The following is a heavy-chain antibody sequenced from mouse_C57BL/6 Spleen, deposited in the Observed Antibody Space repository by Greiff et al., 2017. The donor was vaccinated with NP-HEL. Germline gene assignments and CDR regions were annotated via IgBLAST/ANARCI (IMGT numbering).Heavy chain of an antibody. V-gene: IGHV1-55*01. CDR1: GYTFTSYW. CDR3: AREAYYGSIFDY. J-gene: IGHJ2*01. D-gene: IGHD1-1*01. CDR2: IYPGSGSP. Sequence: QVHVKQPGAELVKPGASVKMSCKASGYTFTSYWITWVKQRPGQGLEWIGDIYPGSGSPNYNEKFKSKATLTVDTSSSTAYMQLSSLTSEDSAVYYCAREAYYGSIFDYWGQGTTLTVSS.